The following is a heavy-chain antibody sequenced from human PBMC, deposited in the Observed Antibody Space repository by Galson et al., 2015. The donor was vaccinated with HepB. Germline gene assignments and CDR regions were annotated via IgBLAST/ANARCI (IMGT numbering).Heavy chain of an antibody. CDR3: TKGDRPILGVHYDY. Sequence: SLRLSCAASGFTFSSYAMRWVRQAPGKGLEWVAVISGSGGSTYYADSVRGRFTISRDNSENTLYLQMNSLTTEDTAVYYCTKGDRPILGVHYDYWGQGTLVTGSS. V-gene: IGHV3-23*01. CDR2: ISGSGGST. CDR1: GFTFSSYA. D-gene: IGHD3-3*01. J-gene: IGHJ4*02.